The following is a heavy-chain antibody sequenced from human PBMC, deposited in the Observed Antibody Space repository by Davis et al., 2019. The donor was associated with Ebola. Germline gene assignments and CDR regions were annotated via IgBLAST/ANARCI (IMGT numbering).Heavy chain of an antibody. V-gene: IGHV5-51*01. J-gene: IGHJ4*02. Sequence: GESLKISCKGSGYSFTTYWIAWVRQMPGKGLEWMGVIFSGDSDTRYRSPFEGQVTISVDRSITTAYLQWSSLKASDSAMYYCARQESLYGSSDYWGQRTLVTVSS. D-gene: IGHD3-22*01. CDR2: IFSGDSDT. CDR1: GYSFTTYW. CDR3: ARQESLYGSSDY.